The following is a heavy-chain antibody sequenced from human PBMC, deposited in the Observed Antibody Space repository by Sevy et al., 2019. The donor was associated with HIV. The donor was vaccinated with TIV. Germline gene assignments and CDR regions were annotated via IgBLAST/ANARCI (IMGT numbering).Heavy chain of an antibody. CDR3: AKADYGDYPLDY. D-gene: IGHD4-17*01. V-gene: IGHV1-69*13. J-gene: IGHJ4*02. CDR2: FIPMFGTA. CDR1: GGTFSSYA. Sequence: ASVKVSCKAFGGTFSSYAINWVRQAPGHGLEWMGGFIPMFGTAKYAQKFQGRVTITADESTSTAYMELSSLRSEDTAVYYCAKADYGDYPLDYWGQGTLVTVSS.